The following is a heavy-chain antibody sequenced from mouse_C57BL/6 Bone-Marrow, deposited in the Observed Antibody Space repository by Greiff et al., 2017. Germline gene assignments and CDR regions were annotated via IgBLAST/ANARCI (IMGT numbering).Heavy chain of an antibody. V-gene: IGHV5-6*01. Sequence: EVQLVESGGDLVKPGGSLKLSCAASGFTFSSYGMSWFRQTPDKRLEWVATISSGGSYTYYPDSVKGRFTISRDNAKNTLYLQMSSLKSEDTAMYYCARTKQLRLRDYWGQGTTLTVSS. D-gene: IGHD3-2*02. CDR1: GFTFSSYG. CDR3: ARTKQLRLRDY. CDR2: ISSGGSYT. J-gene: IGHJ2*01.